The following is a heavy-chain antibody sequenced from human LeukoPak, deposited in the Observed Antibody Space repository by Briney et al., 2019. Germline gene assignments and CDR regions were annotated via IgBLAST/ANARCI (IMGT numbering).Heavy chain of an antibody. CDR3: VKAAVAVDY. J-gene: IGHJ4*02. CDR2: IYHSGST. V-gene: IGHV4-38-2*02. Sequence: PSETLSLTCTVSGYSISSGYYWGWIRQPPGQGLEWIGSIYHSGSTNYNPSLKSRVTISLDKSKNLFSLRLTSVTAADTAVYYCVKAAVAVDYWGQGTLVTVSS. D-gene: IGHD6-19*01. CDR1: GYSISSGYY.